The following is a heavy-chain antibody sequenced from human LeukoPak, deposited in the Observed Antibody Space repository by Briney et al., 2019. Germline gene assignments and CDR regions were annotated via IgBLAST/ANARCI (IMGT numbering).Heavy chain of an antibody. D-gene: IGHD2-2*01. Sequence: GGSLRLSCAASGFSVSSTYMSWVRQAPGKGLEWVSVIYSGGSTYYADSVKGRFTISRDSSKNTLCLQMNSLRAEDTAVYYCARAHCRGTSCYYGDAFDIWGQGTMVTVSS. CDR1: GFSVSSTY. V-gene: IGHV3-53*01. J-gene: IGHJ3*02. CDR2: IYSGGST. CDR3: ARAHCRGTSCYYGDAFDI.